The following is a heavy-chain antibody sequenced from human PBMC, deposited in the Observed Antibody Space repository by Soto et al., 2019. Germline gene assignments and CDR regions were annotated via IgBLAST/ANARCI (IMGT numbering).Heavy chain of an antibody. V-gene: IGHV4-34*01. D-gene: IGHD6-19*01. Sequence: SETLSLTCAVYGGSFSGYYWSWIRQPPGKGLEWIGEINHSGSTNYNPSLKSRVTISVDTSKNQFSLKLSSVTAADTAVYYCARRPGQWLINWFDPWGQGTLVTAPQ. CDR3: ARRPGQWLINWFDP. CDR2: INHSGST. CDR1: GGSFSGYY. J-gene: IGHJ5*02.